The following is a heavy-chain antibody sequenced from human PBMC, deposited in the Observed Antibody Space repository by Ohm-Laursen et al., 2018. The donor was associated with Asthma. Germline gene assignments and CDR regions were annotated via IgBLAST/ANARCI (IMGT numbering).Heavy chain of an antibody. V-gene: IGHV1-46*01. CDR3: AREKGEEWELLRELYF. D-gene: IGHD1-26*01. CDR2: LNPSGGST. CDR1: GYTFINYH. J-gene: IGHJ4*02. Sequence: VASVKVSCKVSGYTFINYHMHWVRQAPGEGLEWMGVLNPSGGSTTYAQKFRGRATMTRDTSTSTFYMELSSLRSEDTAVYYCAREKGEEWELLRELYFWGQGTLVTVSS.